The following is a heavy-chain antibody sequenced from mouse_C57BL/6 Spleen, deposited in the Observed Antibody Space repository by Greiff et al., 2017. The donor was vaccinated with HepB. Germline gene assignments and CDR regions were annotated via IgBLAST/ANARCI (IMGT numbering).Heavy chain of an antibody. Sequence: EVKLVESGPGLVKPSQSLSLTCSVTGYSITSGYYWNWIRQFPGNKLEWMGYISYDGSNNYNPSLKNRISITRDTSKNPFSLKLNSVTTEDTATYCCAREDDGYSFDYWGQGTTLTVSA. J-gene: IGHJ2*01. V-gene: IGHV3-6*01. CDR2: ISYDGSN. D-gene: IGHD2-3*01. CDR1: GYSITSGYY. CDR3: AREDDGYSFDY.